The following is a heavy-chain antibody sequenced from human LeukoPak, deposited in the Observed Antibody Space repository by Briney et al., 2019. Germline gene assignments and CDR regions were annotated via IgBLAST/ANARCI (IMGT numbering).Heavy chain of an antibody. CDR3: ARDPRGEDSSGIFDY. CDR2: INSDGSST. D-gene: IGHD3-22*01. V-gene: IGHV3-74*01. Sequence: PGGSLRLSCAASGFTFSSYWMHWVRQAPGKGLVWVSRINSDGSSTSYADSVKGRFTISRDNSKNTLYLQMNSLRAEDTAVYYCARDPRGEDSSGIFDYWGQGTLVTVSS. J-gene: IGHJ4*02. CDR1: GFTFSSYW.